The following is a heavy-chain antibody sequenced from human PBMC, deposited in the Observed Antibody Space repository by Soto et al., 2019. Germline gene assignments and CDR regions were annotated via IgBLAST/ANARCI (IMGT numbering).Heavy chain of an antibody. V-gene: IGHV3-23*01. CDR1: GFIFSGYV. J-gene: IGHJ6*02. D-gene: IGHD6-13*01. CDR3: ANRDIAAAGTEGDFYYYGMDV. CDR2: ISGSGVTT. Sequence: PGGSLRLSCAASGFIFSGYVMSWVRRAPGKGLEWVSSISGSGVTTYYADSVKGRFTISRDNSKRTLYLQMTNIEVEDTATYYCANRDIAAAGTEGDFYYYGMDVWRQGTTVTVSS.